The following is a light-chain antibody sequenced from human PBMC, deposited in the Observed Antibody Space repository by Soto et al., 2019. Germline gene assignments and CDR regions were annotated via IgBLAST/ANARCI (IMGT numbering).Light chain of an antibody. CDR3: AAWDDSLNAVV. J-gene: IGLJ2*01. Sequence: QSVLSQPPSVSGAPGQRVTISCTGSSSNIGAGYDAHWFQQVPGTAPKLLIYGSTNRPSGVPDRFSGSKSGTSASLAISGLQSEDEADYYCAAWDDSLNAVVFGGGTKLTVL. CDR1: SSNIGAGYD. V-gene: IGLV1-40*01. CDR2: GST.